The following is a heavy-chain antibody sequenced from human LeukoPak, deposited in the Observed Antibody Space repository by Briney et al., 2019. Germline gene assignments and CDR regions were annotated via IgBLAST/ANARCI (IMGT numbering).Heavy chain of an antibody. D-gene: IGHD4-17*01. V-gene: IGHV4-30-2*01. Sequence: SQTLSLTCAVSGGSISSGGYSWSWIRQPPGKGLEWIGEINHSGSTNYNPSLKSRVTISVDTSKNQFSLKLSSVTAADTAVYYCARADYGDSNDYWGQGTLVTVSS. CDR3: ARADYGDSNDY. CDR1: GGSISSGGYS. CDR2: INHSGST. J-gene: IGHJ4*02.